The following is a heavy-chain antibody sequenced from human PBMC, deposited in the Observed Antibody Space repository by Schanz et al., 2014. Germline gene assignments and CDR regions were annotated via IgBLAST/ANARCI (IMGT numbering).Heavy chain of an antibody. CDR3: ARDGVDAAAGGNY. V-gene: IGHV1-46*03. CDR1: GYTFTSDS. CDR2: INPSGGST. J-gene: IGHJ4*02. Sequence: QVQLVQSGAEVKKPGASVKVSCKASGYTFTSDSMHWVRQAPGQGLEWMGMINPSGGSTTYAQKCQGRVTMTRDTSTSTVYMELSSLRSEDTAVYYCARDGVDAAAGGNYWGQGTRVTVSS. D-gene: IGHD6-13*01.